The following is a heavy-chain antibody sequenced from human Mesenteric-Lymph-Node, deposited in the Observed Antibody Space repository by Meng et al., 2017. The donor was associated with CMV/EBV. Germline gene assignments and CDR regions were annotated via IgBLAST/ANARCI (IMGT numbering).Heavy chain of an antibody. Sequence: GGSLRLSCAASGFTFSSYAMHWVRQAPGKGLEWVAVISYDGSNKYYADSVKGRFTISRDNSKNTLYLQMNSLRAEDTAVYYCARGHGYCSSTSCYTGYYYYGMDVWGQGTTVTDSS. CDR1: GFTFSSYA. D-gene: IGHD2-2*01. CDR3: ARGHGYCSSTSCYTGYYYYGMDV. CDR2: ISYDGSNK. V-gene: IGHV3-30*04. J-gene: IGHJ6*02.